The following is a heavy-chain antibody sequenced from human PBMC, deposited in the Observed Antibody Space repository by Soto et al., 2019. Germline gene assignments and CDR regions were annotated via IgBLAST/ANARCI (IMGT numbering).Heavy chain of an antibody. Sequence: GESLRLSCAASGFTFRSFTMNWVRQAPGKGLEWVSTISSNSAYIYYTDALRGRFTISRDNAKNQFSLKATSLTAADTAVYYCARARKATYITGGFDSWGQGTLVTVSS. D-gene: IGHD3-3*01. CDR1: GFTFRSFT. CDR2: ISSNSAYI. CDR3: ARARKATYITGGFDS. V-gene: IGHV3-21*04. J-gene: IGHJ4*02.